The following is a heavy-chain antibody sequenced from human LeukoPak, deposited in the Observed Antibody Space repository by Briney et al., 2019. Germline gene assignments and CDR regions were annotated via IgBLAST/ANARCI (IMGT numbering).Heavy chain of an antibody. J-gene: IGHJ4*02. CDR3: AKDFSYYDILTGYYDY. CDR1: GFTFDDYA. D-gene: IGHD3-9*01. V-gene: IGHV3-9*01. Sequence: GRSLRLSCAASGFTFDDYAMHWVRHAPGKGLEWVSGISWNSGSIGYADSVKGRFTISRDNAKNSLYLQMNSLRAEDTALYYCAKDFSYYDILTGYYDYWGQGTLVTVSS. CDR2: ISWNSGSI.